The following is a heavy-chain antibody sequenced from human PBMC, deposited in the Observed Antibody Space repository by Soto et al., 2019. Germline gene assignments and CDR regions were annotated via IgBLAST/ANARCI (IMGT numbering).Heavy chain of an antibody. V-gene: IGHV3-30*18. CDR2: ISYEGSHT. CDR3: SKEVYCGGGSCSWSEGFDY. Sequence: QVQLVESGGGVVQPGRSLRLSCAASGFIFSSYGMHWVRQAPGKGLEWVAVISYEGSHTYYADSVKGRFTITRDNSKNTLYRQMNSLRPEDTAVYYCSKEVYCGGGSCSWSEGFDYWGQGTLLTVPS. CDR1: GFIFSSYG. J-gene: IGHJ4*02. D-gene: IGHD2-15*01.